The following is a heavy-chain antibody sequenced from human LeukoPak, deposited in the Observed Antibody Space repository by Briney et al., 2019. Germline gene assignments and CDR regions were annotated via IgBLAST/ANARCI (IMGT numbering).Heavy chain of an antibody. CDR1: GGSFSGYY. D-gene: IGHD5-18*01. CDR3: ARGLTWIQLWSY. Sequence: SETLSLTCAVYGGSFSGYYWSWIRQPPGKGLEWVGEINHSGSTNYNPSLKSRVTISVDTSKNQFSLKLSSVTAADTAVYYCARGLTWIQLWSYWGQGTLVTASS. V-gene: IGHV4-34*01. CDR2: INHSGST. J-gene: IGHJ4*02.